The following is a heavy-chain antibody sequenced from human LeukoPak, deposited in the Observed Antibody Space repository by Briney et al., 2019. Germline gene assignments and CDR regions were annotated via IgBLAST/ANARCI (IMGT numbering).Heavy chain of an antibody. J-gene: IGHJ4*02. CDR1: GFTFSIYA. Sequence: GGSLRLSCAASGFTFSIYAMSWVRQAPGKGPEWVSGISGSGGSTYYADSVKGRFTISRDNSKNTLYLQMSSLRAEDTAVYYCAKCIAAAGTVYWGQGTLVTVSS. D-gene: IGHD6-13*01. CDR3: AKCIAAAGTVY. CDR2: ISGSGGST. V-gene: IGHV3-23*01.